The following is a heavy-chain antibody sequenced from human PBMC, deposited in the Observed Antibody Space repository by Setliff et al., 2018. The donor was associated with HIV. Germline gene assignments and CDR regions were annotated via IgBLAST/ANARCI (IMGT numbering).Heavy chain of an antibody. CDR3: AQTVYYDSSGYYPYDY. J-gene: IGHJ4*02. V-gene: IGHV2-70*11. CDR1: GFSLSTSAMC. D-gene: IGHD3-22*01. Sequence: SGPTLVNPTQTLTLTCTFSGFSLSTSAMCVNWIRQPPGKALEWLARIDWDDDKYYSTSLKTRLTISKDTSKNQVVLTMTNMDPVDTATYYCAQTVYYDSSGYYPYDYWGQGTLVTVSS. CDR2: IDWDDDK.